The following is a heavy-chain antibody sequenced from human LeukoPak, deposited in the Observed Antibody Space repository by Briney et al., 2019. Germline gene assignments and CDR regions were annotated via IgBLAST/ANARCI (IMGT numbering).Heavy chain of an antibody. CDR2: INPNSGGT. V-gene: IGHV1-2*04. D-gene: IGHD4-17*01. Sequence: ASVKVSCKASGYTFTGYYMHWVRQAPGQGLGWMGWINPNSGGTNYAQKFQGWVTMTRDTSISTAYMELSRLRSDDTAVYYCARGLDEGDYGDYGYDYWGQGTLVTVSS. J-gene: IGHJ4*02. CDR3: ARGLDEGDYGDYGYDY. CDR1: GYTFTGYY.